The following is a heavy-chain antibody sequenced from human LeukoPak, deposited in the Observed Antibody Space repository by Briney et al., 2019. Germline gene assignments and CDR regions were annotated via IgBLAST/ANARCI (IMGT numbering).Heavy chain of an antibody. D-gene: IGHD2-8*01. J-gene: IGHJ5*02. CDR3: AKNGQSGFSFDP. CDR2: SGHRGGT. CDR1: GGSLNGHY. Sequence: SETLSLTCAVYGGSLNGHYWSWIRQPPGKGLEWIGESGHRGGTKFNPSLKSRVTISADTSKNQFSLKMSSVTAADTAIYYCAKNGQSGFSFDPRGQGTLVTVSS. V-gene: IGHV4-34*01.